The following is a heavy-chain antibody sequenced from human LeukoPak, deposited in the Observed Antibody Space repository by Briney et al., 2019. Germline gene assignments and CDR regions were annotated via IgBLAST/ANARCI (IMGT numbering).Heavy chain of an antibody. J-gene: IGHJ4*02. CDR2: IKEDGGET. V-gene: IGHV3-7*05. Sequence: GGSLRLSCAASGFTFSTYWMNWVRQAPGKGLEWVANIKEDGGETYYVDSVKGRFTISRDNAKNSLYLQTNSLRADDTAVYYCARGNWGSPLAYWREGTLVTVSS. D-gene: IGHD7-27*01. CDR1: GFTFSTYW. CDR3: ARGNWGSPLAY.